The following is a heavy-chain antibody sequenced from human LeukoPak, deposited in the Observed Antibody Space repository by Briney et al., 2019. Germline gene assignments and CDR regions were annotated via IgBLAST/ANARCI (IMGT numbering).Heavy chain of an antibody. D-gene: IGHD6-13*01. Sequence: GRSLRLSCAASGFTFSSYGMHWVRQAPGKGLEWVAVIWYDGSNKYYADSVKGRFTISSDNSKNTLYLQMNSLRAEDTAVYYCAKDRIAAAGTGGNWFDPWGQGTLVTVSS. CDR3: AKDRIAAAGTGGNWFDP. J-gene: IGHJ5*02. CDR1: GFTFSSYG. CDR2: IWYDGSNK. V-gene: IGHV3-33*06.